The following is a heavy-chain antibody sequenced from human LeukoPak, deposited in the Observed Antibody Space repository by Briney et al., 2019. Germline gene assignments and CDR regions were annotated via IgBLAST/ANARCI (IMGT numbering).Heavy chain of an antibody. J-gene: IGHJ3*02. CDR3: ARAVVVPAAYAHVAFDS. D-gene: IGHD2-2*01. V-gene: IGHV1-69*05. Sequence: SVKVSCKASGGTFSGYAINWVRQAPGQGLEWMGGIIPIFGTTNYAQKFQGRVTITTDESTSTAYMELSSLRSEDTAVYYCARAVVVPAAYAHVAFDSWGQGTMVTVSS. CDR1: GGTFSGYA. CDR2: IIPIFGTT.